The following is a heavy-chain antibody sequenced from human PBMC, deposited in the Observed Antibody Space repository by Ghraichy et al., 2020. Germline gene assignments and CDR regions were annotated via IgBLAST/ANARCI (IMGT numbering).Heavy chain of an antibody. Sequence: GALRLSCTASGFAFSNSAMSWVRQAPGKGLEWVSAIGAGASHTYYADSVKGRFTISRDNSKNTLYLLMNSLRADDTALYFCATDKDDYHVYWGQGSLVTVSS. CDR1: GFAFSNSA. J-gene: IGHJ4*02. V-gene: IGHV3-23*01. D-gene: IGHD5-24*01. CDR2: IGAGASHT. CDR3: ATDKDDYHVY.